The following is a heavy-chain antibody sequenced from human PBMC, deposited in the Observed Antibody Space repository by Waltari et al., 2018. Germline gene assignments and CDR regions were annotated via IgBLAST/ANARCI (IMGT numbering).Heavy chain of an antibody. Sequence: EVQLVESGGDLIQPGGSLRISCAASGVTVGNNCMTWLRQAPGKGLEWVAVIYSGGGIQYADTVKSRYTISRDNSKNTMYLQMNSLRTEDTAMYDCARNQVETPWSYWGQGTLVTVSS. CDR3: ARNQVETPWSY. CDR2: IYSGGGI. CDR1: GVTVGNNC. V-gene: IGHV3-53*01. J-gene: IGHJ4*02. D-gene: IGHD2-21*02.